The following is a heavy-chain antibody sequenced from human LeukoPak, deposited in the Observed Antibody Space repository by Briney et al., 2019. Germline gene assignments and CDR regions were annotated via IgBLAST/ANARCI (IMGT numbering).Heavy chain of an antibody. Sequence: GGSLRLSCAASGFTFTSAWMSWLRQTPEKGLEWVAHMNEDGSGRFYVDSAKGRFTISRDDTQNSVYLQMNSLRVEDTAVYYCAAWFGESVPWGQGTLVTVSS. D-gene: IGHD3-10*01. CDR3: AAWFGESVP. CDR2: MNEDGSGR. J-gene: IGHJ5*02. CDR1: GFTFTSAW. V-gene: IGHV3-7*01.